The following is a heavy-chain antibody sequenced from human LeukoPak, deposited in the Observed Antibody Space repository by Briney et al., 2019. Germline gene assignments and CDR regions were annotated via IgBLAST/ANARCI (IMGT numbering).Heavy chain of an antibody. D-gene: IGHD2-15*01. Sequence: ASVKVSCKASGYAFSNYGISWVRQAPGQGLEWLGWISTFNGHTTYALKFQDRGTMTTGTSTDTAYLELRSLRTDDTAVYYCARRHLVGSGYFDHWGQGTLVTVSS. V-gene: IGHV1-18*01. CDR3: ARRHLVGSGYFDH. CDR2: ISTFNGHT. CDR1: GYAFSNYG. J-gene: IGHJ4*02.